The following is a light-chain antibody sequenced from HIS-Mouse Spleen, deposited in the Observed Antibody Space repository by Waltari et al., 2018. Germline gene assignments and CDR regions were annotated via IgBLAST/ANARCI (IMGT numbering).Light chain of an antibody. CDR1: SSDVGGYNY. Sequence: QSALTQPASVSGSPGQSITFSCTGTSSDVGGYNYVSWYQPHPGKAPKLMIYDVSNRPSGVSNRFSGSKSGNTASLTISGLQAEDEADYYCSSYTSSSTLVFGGGTKLTVL. CDR3: SSYTSSSTLV. CDR2: DVS. J-gene: IGLJ2*01. V-gene: IGLV2-14*03.